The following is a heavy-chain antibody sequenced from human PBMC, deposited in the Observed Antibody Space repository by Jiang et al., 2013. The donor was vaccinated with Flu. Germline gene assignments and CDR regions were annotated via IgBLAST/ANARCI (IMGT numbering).Heavy chain of an antibody. V-gene: IGHV4-59*01. D-gene: IGHD4-23*01. CDR1: GGSISNYY. J-gene: IGHJ4*02. Sequence: TCTVSGGSISNYYWSWIRQPQGRDWSWIGYVYNSGSTNYNPSLKSRVTISVDTSKNQFSLNLGSVTAADTAVYYCARTSVLLLVGTLFYYLDYWGQGTLVTVSS. CDR2: VYNSGST. CDR3: ARTSVLLLVGTLFYYLDY.